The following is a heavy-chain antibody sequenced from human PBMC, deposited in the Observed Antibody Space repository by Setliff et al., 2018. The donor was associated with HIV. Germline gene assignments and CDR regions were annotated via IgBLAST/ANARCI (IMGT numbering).Heavy chain of an antibody. V-gene: IGHV3-7*01. CDR3: ARTPFGVVVLYYFDY. J-gene: IGHJ4*02. Sequence: GGSLRLSCAGSGFTVNSGAMSWVRQAPGKGLEWVANIKQDGSEKYYVDSVTGRFTISRDNAKNSLYLQMNSLRAEDTAVYYCARTPFGVVVLYYFDYWGQGTLVTVSS. CDR1: GFTVNSGA. D-gene: IGHD2-15*01. CDR2: IKQDGSEK.